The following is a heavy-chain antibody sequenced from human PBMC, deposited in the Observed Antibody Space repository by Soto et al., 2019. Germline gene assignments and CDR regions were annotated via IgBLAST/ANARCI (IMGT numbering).Heavy chain of an antibody. V-gene: IGHV4-38-2*02. D-gene: IGHD3-16*01. CDR2: IYHSGST. Sequence: AETLSLTCTVSGCSISSGYYWGWIRQPPGKGLEWIGSIYHSGSTYYNPSLKSRVTISVDTSKNQFSLKLSSVTAAHTAVYYCARPQGYSTFAYYLDYSFQGPPGTISS. CDR1: GCSISSGYY. J-gene: IGHJ4*02. CDR3: ARPQGYSTFAYYLDY.